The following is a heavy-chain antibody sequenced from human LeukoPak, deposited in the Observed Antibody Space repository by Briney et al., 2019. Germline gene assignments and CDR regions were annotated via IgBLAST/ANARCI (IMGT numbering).Heavy chain of an antibody. D-gene: IGHD3-3*01. Sequence: SETLSLTCTVSGGSISSYYWSWIRQPPGKGLEWIGYIYYSGSTNYNPSLKSRVTISVDTSKNQFSLKLSSVTAADTAAYYCARVYYDFWSGYYGDAFDIWGQGTMVTVSS. CDR2: IYYSGST. V-gene: IGHV4-59*01. J-gene: IGHJ3*02. CDR1: GGSISSYY. CDR3: ARVYYDFWSGYYGDAFDI.